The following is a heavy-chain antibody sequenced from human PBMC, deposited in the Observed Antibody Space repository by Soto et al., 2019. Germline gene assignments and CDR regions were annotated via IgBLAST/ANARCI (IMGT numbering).Heavy chain of an antibody. CDR2: IYYSGST. CDR1: GGSISSGGYY. J-gene: IGHJ6*02. Sequence: SETLSLTCTVSGGSISSGGYYWSWIRQHPGKGLEWIGYIYYSGSTYYNPSLKSRVTISVDTSKNQFSLKLSSVTAADTAVYYCARVCGGDCHYGMDVWGQGTTVTVPS. CDR3: ARVCGGDCHYGMDV. V-gene: IGHV4-31*03. D-gene: IGHD2-21*02.